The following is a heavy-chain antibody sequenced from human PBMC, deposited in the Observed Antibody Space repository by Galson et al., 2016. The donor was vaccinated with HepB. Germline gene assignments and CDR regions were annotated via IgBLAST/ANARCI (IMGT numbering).Heavy chain of an antibody. CDR2: LHYSGST. CDR1: DGSVSSYF. CDR3: ARDFCPSSSCYDAYDI. Sequence: SENLSLTCTVSDGSVSSYFWSWIRQPPGKGLDWIGYLHYSGSTKYNPSLKSRVTISVDTSKNQFSLKVISLTAADTAVYYCARDFCPSSSCYDAYDIWGQGTMVTLSS. D-gene: IGHD2-15*01. V-gene: IGHV4-59*02. J-gene: IGHJ3*02.